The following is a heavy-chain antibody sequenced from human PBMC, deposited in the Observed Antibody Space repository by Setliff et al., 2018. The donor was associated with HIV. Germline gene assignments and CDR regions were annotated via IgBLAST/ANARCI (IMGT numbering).Heavy chain of an antibody. D-gene: IGHD2-8*01. J-gene: IGHJ4*02. CDR2: ISAYNGNT. CDR1: GYTLRRHG. CDR3: ARVNDILLGYWVGYFDY. V-gene: IGHV1-18*01. Sequence: ASVKVSCKASGYTLRRHGISWVRQAPGQGLEWMGWISAYNGNTNYAQKFRGRVTMTTDTSTSTAYMELRSLRSDDTAVYYCARVNDILLGYWVGYFDYCGQGTLVTVSS.